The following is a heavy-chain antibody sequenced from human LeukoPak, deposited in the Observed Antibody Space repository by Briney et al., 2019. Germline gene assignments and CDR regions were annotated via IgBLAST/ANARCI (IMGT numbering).Heavy chain of an antibody. V-gene: IGHV3-74*01. CDR3: TRDFDFSSAI. J-gene: IGHJ4*02. D-gene: IGHD3-3*01. Sequence: GGSLRLSCAASGFTFSSYWMHWIRQAPGKGLVWVSRISPDGSTTGHADSVKGRFTTSRDNAKNTLFLQMNSLRAEDTAVYYCTRDFDFSSAIWGQGTLVTVSS. CDR2: ISPDGSTT. CDR1: GFTFSSYW.